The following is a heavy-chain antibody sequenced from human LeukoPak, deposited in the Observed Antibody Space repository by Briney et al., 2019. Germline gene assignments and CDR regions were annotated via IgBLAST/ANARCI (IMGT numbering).Heavy chain of an antibody. V-gene: IGHV4-59*11. CDR2: IYHSGST. J-gene: IGHJ6*03. CDR3: ARVPRSYYYYYYMDV. CDR1: GGSISGHY. Sequence: SETLSLTCTVSGGSISGHYWSWIRQPPGKGLEWIGYIYHSGSTNHNPSLNNRVTISVDTSKNQFSLKLSSVTAADTAVYYCARVPRSYYYYYYMDVWGRGTTVTVSS.